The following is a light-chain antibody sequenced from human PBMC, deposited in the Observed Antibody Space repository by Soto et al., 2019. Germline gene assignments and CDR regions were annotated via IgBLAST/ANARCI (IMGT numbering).Light chain of an antibody. Sequence: QLVLTQSPSASASLGASVKLTCTLSSGHSSYAIAWHQQQPEKGPRYLMKLNSDGSHSNGDGIPDRFSGSSSGAERYLTISSLRSEDEADYYCQTWGTGIHVVFGGGTKLTVL. CDR3: QTWGTGIHVV. J-gene: IGLJ2*01. CDR2: LNSDGSH. CDR1: SGHSSYA. V-gene: IGLV4-69*01.